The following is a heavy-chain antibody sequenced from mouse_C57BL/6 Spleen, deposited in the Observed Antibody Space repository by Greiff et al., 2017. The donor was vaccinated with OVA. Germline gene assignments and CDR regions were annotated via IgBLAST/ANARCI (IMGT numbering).Heavy chain of an antibody. J-gene: IGHJ1*03. CDR2: IYPGGGYT. D-gene: IGHD1-1*01. Sequence: QVQLQQSGAELVRPGTSVKMSCKASGYTFTNYWIGWAKQRPGHGLEWIGDIYPGGGYTNYNEKFKGKATLTADKSSSTAYMQFSSLTSEDSAIYYGASRGYGSSYDWYFDVWGTGTTVTVSS. CDR1: GYTFTNYW. CDR3: ASRGYGSSYDWYFDV. V-gene: IGHV1-63*01.